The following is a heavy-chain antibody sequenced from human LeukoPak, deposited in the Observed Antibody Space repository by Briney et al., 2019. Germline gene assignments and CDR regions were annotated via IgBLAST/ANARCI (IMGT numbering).Heavy chain of an antibody. CDR1: GFTFDDYA. CDR3: AKDIFTGIAAAGIFDY. CDR2: ISWSSGSI. J-gene: IGHJ4*02. V-gene: IGHV3-9*01. Sequence: PGGSLRLSCAASGFTFDDYAMHWVRQAPGKGLEWVSGISWSSGSIGYADSVKGRFTISRDNAKNSLYLQMNSLRAEDTALYYCAKDIFTGIAAAGIFDYWGQGTLVTVSS. D-gene: IGHD6-13*01.